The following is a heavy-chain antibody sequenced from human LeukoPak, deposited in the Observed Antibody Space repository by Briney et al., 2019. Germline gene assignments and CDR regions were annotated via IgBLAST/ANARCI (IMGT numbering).Heavy chain of an antibody. CDR1: GFTFSSYA. Sequence: PGGSLRLSCAASGFTFSSYAMHWVRQAPGKGLEYVSGISNKGGSTYYASSVEGRFTISRDNSKNTLYLQMGSLRAEDMAVYYCAAASMIQDYYYYYYYMDVWGKGTTVTVSS. CDR2: ISNKGGST. D-gene: IGHD2-2*01. CDR3: AAASMIQDYYYYYYYMDV. J-gene: IGHJ6*03. V-gene: IGHV3-64*01.